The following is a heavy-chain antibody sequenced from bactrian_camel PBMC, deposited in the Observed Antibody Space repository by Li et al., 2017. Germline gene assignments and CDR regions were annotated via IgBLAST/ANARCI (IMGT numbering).Heavy chain of an antibody. Sequence: LVESGGGSVQAGGSLRLSCAYSGLRYEWNCMGWFRQAPDKEREGVAGIDSDGTISYARSVKGRLTISKDHAKNTLYLQMTDLKAEDTAMYYCVADCIGMGHIVVVPGTFGQGTQVTVS. CDR1: GLRYEWNC. V-gene: IGHV3S63*01. J-gene: IGHJ4*01. D-gene: IGHD2*01. CDR2: IDSDGTI.